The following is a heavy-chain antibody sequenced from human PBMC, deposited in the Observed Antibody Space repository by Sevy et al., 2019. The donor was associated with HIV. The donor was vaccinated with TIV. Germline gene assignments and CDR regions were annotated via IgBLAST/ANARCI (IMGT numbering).Heavy chain of an antibody. CDR1: GFTVSSNY. V-gene: IGHV3-53*01. D-gene: IGHD2-15*01. CDR3: ARVNCSGGSCYYYYGMDV. J-gene: IGHJ6*02. CDR2: IYSGGST. Sequence: GGSLRLSCAASGFTVSSNYMSWVRQAPGKGLEWVSVIYSGGSTYYADSVKARFTISRDNSKNTLYLQMNSLRAEDTAVYYCARVNCSGGSCYYYYGMDVWGQGTTVTVSS.